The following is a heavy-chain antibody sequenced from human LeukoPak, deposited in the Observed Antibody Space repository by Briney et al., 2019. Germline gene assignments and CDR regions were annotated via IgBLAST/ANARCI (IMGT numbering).Heavy chain of an antibody. Sequence: GGSLRLSFAASGFTFSKYALSWVRQAPGKGLEWISAISSRSISTYYADSVKGRFTISRDDSKNTLYLQMNSLRAEDTAVYYCAKGSFGEYDYWGQGTLVTVSS. J-gene: IGHJ4*02. V-gene: IGHV3-23*01. CDR1: GFTFSKYA. D-gene: IGHD3-10*01. CDR3: AKGSFGEYDY. CDR2: ISSRSIST.